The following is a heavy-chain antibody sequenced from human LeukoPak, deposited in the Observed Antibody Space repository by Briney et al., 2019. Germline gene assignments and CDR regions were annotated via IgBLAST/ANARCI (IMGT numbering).Heavy chain of an antibody. J-gene: IGHJ5*02. CDR1: GGSVSSGSYY. Sequence: PSETLSLTCTVSGGSVSSGSYYWSWVRQPPGKGLEWIGYIYYSGSTNYNPSPKSRVTISVDTFKNQLSLKLSSVTAADTAVYYCARVEARVALIRREYNWFDPWGQGTLVTVSS. D-gene: IGHD2-15*01. V-gene: IGHV4-61*01. CDR2: IYYSGST. CDR3: ARVEARVALIRREYNWFDP.